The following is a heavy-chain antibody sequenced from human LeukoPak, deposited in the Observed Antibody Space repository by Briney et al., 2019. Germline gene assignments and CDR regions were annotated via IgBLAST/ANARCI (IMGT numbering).Heavy chain of an antibody. CDR2: IYYSGST. J-gene: IGHJ3*01. Sequence: PSETLSLTCTVSGGSISSSTYYWGWIRQPPGKGLEWIGSIYYSGSTYNNPSLKSRVTIFVDTSKNQFSLKLSSVTATDMAVYYCARTYGDYDDAFDVWGQGTMVTVSS. CDR1: GGSISSSTYY. D-gene: IGHD4-17*01. V-gene: IGHV4-39*01. CDR3: ARTYGDYDDAFDV.